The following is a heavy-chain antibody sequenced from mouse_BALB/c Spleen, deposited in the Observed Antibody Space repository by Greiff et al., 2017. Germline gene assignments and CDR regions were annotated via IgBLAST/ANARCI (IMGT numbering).Heavy chain of an antibody. CDR1: GFNIKDTY. CDR2: IDPANGNT. D-gene: IGHD4-1*01. V-gene: IGHV14-3*02. J-gene: IGHJ2*01. Sequence: EVQGVESGAELVKPGASVKLSCTASGFNIKDTYMHWVKQRPEQGLEWIGRIDPANGNTKYDPKFQGKATITADTSSNTAYLQLSSLTSEDTAVYYCASWDSYFDYWGQGTTLTVSS. CDR3: ASWDSYFDY.